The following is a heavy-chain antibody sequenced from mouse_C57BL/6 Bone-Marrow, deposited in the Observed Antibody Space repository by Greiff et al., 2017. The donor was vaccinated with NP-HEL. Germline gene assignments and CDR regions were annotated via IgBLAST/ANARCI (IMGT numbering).Heavy chain of an antibody. Sequence: EVQLVESGGGLVKPGGSLKLSCAASGFTFSSYAMSWVRQTPEKRLEWVATISDGGSYTYYPDNVKGRFTISRDNAKNNLYLQMSHLKSEDTAMYYCARAIITTVSYFDYWGQGTTLTVSS. D-gene: IGHD1-1*01. CDR1: GFTFSSYA. V-gene: IGHV5-4*01. J-gene: IGHJ2*01. CDR3: ARAIITTVSYFDY. CDR2: ISDGGSYT.